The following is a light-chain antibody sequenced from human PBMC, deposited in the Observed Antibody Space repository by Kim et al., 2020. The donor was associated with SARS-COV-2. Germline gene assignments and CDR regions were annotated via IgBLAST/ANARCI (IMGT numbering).Light chain of an antibody. J-gene: IGKJ1*01. Sequence: SASVGDRVTFTCRASQNIFSHVTWYQQVPGKAPKLLIRAASTLHSGVPSRFSGSGSGTDFTLTISGLEAEDFATYYCLQTYSVPWTFGQGTKVDIK. CDR2: AAS. CDR3: LQTYSVPWT. CDR1: QNIFSH. V-gene: IGKV1-39*01.